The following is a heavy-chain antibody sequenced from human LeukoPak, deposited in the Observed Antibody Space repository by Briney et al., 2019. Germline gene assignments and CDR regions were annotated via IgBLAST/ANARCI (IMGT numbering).Heavy chain of an antibody. CDR2: MNPNSGNT. CDR3: ARVKGGSWPDS. Sequence: ASVKVSCKASGYTFTTYDINWVRQATGQGLEWMGWMNPNSGNTGYAQKFQGGVTMTRNASMSTAYMELSSLKSEGTAVYYCARVKGGSWPDSWGQGTLVTVSS. CDR1: GYTFTTYD. D-gene: IGHD6-13*01. V-gene: IGHV1-8*01. J-gene: IGHJ4*02.